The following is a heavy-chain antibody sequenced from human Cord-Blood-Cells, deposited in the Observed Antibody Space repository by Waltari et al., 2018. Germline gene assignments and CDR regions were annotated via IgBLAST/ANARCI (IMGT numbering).Heavy chain of an antibody. Sequence: QVQLVESGGGVVQPGRSLRLSCAASGFTFSSYGMHWVRQAPGKGLEWVAFISYDGSNKYYADSVKGRFTISRDNSKNTLYLQMNSLRAEDTAVYYCAKDQDYGYFDYWGQGTLVTVSS. D-gene: IGHD3-10*01. CDR1: GFTFSSYG. V-gene: IGHV3-30*18. J-gene: IGHJ4*02. CDR3: AKDQDYGYFDY. CDR2: ISYDGSNK.